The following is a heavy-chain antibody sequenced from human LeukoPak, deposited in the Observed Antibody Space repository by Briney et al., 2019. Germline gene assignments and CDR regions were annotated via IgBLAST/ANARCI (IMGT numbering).Heavy chain of an antibody. J-gene: IGHJ4*02. D-gene: IGHD2-8*01. Sequence: SETLSLTCTVSGGSISSGSYSWNWIRQPAGKGLEWIGRIYTSGSTNYNPSLKSRLTISVDTSKNQFSLKLSSVTAADTAVYYCARGMHASKYYFDYWGQGTLVTVSS. V-gene: IGHV4-61*02. CDR2: IYTSGST. CDR3: ARGMHASKYYFDY. CDR1: GGSISSGSYS.